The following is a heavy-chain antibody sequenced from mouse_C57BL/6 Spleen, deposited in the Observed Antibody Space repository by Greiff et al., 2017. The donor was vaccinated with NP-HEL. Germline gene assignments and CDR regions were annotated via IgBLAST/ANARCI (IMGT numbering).Heavy chain of an antibody. CDR3: ARHYDFDD. V-gene: IGHV1-69*01. CDR2: IDPSDSYT. J-gene: IGHJ2*01. D-gene: IGHD2-4*01. CDR1: GYTFTSYW. Sequence: QVQLQQPGAELVMPGASVKLSCKASGYTFTSYWMHWVKQRPGQGLEWIGEIDPSDSYTNYNQKFKGKSTLTVDKSSSTAYMQLSSLTSEDSAVYYCARHYDFDDWGQGTTLTVSS.